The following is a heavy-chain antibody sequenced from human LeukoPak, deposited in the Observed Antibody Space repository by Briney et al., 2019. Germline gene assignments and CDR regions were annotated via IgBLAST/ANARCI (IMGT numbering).Heavy chain of an antibody. D-gene: IGHD3-9*01. J-gene: IGHJ5*02. Sequence: PSETLSLTCAVYGGSFSGYYWSWIRQLPGKGLEWIGEINHSGSTNYNPSLKSRVTISVDTSKNQFSLKLSSVTAADTAVYYCARTGIRYFDWLPYNHNWFDPWGQGTLVTVSS. CDR2: INHSGST. CDR1: GGSFSGYY. V-gene: IGHV4-34*01. CDR3: ARTGIRYFDWLPYNHNWFDP.